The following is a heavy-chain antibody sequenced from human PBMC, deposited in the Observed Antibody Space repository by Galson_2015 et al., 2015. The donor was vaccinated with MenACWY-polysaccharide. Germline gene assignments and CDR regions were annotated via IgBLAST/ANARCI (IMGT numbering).Heavy chain of an antibody. V-gene: IGHV3-23*01. CDR3: AKDLHWYGTDV. CDR2: LSGPGDAT. J-gene: IGHJ6*02. CDR1: GFTFNKFY. Sequence: SLRLSCAASGFTFNKFYMAWVRQAPGKGPEWVSALSGPGDATFYADSVRGRFTISRDNSQNTLYLHMSSLRVDDTAVYFCAKDLHWYGTDVWGHGTTVTVS. D-gene: IGHD3/OR15-3a*01.